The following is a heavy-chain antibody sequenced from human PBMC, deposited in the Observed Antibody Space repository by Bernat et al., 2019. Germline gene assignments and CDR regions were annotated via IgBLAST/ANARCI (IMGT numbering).Heavy chain of an antibody. D-gene: IGHD3-22*01. J-gene: IGHJ4*02. CDR3: ARWRYYYDSSGYSFFDY. V-gene: IGHV3-21*01. Sequence: EVQLVESGGGLVQPGGSLRLSCAASGFTFSSYSMNWVRQAPGKGLEWVSSISSSSSYIYYADSVKGRFTISRDNAKNSLYLQMNSLRAEDTAVYYCARWRYYYDSSGYSFFDYWGQGTLVTVSS. CDR2: ISSSSSYI. CDR1: GFTFSSYS.